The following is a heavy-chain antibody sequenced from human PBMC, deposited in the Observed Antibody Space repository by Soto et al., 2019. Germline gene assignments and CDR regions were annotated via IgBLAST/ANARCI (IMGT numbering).Heavy chain of an antibody. CDR2: ISWDSTMI. D-gene: IGHD2-8*01. Sequence: EVHLVESGGGMAQPGGSLRLSCVASGEKVDDDAMHWVRQAPGKGLEWVAGISWDSTMIGYADSVKGRFTISRDNAKKSLYLQMTNLSPADTALYYCAKDNGYYYPHAFDVWGQGTMVTVSA. J-gene: IGHJ3*01. CDR3: AKDNGYYYPHAFDV. CDR1: GEKVDDDA. V-gene: IGHV3-9*01.